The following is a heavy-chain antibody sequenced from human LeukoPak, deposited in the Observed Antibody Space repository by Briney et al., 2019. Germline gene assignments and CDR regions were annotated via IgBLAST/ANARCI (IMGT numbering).Heavy chain of an antibody. J-gene: IGHJ4*02. CDR1: GFTFSSYA. V-gene: IGHV3-23*01. CDR2: ISGGDT. CDR3: ARREYDILTGYYSFDY. D-gene: IGHD3-9*01. Sequence: GGSLRLSCAASGFTFSSYAMSWVRQAPGKGLEWVSAISGGDTFYADSVKGRFTISRDHSKNTLYLQVNSLRAEDTAVYYCARREYDILTGYYSFDYWGQGTLVTVSS.